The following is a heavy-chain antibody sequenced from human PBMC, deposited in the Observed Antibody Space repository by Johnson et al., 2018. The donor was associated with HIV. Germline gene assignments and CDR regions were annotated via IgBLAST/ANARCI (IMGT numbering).Heavy chain of an antibody. CDR3: ARACRDGYTCDAFDI. Sequence: VQLVESGGGLIQPGGSLRLSCAASGFIASHNYMSWVRQAPGKGLEWVSVIYRGGTTYYADSVKGRFTISRDNSKNTLYLQMNSLRAEDTAVYYCARACRDGYTCDAFDIWGQGTMVTVSS. J-gene: IGHJ3*02. CDR2: IYRGGTT. V-gene: IGHV3-53*01. CDR1: GFIASHNY. D-gene: IGHD5-24*01.